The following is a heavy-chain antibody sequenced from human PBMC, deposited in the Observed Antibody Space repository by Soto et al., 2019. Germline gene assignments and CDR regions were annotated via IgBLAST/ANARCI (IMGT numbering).Heavy chain of an antibody. D-gene: IGHD3-3*01. CDR2: IYYSDST. CDR3: ARFKLRFLPFDY. J-gene: IGHJ4*02. Sequence: PSETLSLTCTVSGGSISSSSYYWGWIRQPPGKGLEWIGNIYYSDSTYYNPSLKSRVTISVDTSKNQFSLKLSSVTAADTAVYYCARFKLRFLPFDYWGQGTRVTVSS. V-gene: IGHV4-39*01. CDR1: GGSISSSSYY.